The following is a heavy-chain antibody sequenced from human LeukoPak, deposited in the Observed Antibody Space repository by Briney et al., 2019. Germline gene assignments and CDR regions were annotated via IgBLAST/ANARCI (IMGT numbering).Heavy chain of an antibody. CDR3: ARENRAYYFDY. CDR2: ISSSSTI. D-gene: IGHD1-14*01. J-gene: IGHJ4*02. CDR1: GFTFSSYS. V-gene: IGHV3-48*01. Sequence: GGSLRLSCAASGFTFSSYSMNWVRQAPGKGLEWVSYISSSSTIYYADSVKGRFTISRDNAKNSLYLQMNSLRAEDTAVYYCARENRAYYFDYWGQGTLVTVSS.